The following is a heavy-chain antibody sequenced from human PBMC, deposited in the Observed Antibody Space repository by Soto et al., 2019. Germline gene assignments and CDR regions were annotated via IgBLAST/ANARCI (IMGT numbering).Heavy chain of an antibody. CDR1: GFPFTAYA. Sequence: EVQLLESGGGFVHPGGSLRLSCAASGFPFTAYAMSWVRQAPGKGPEWVSTISGTGDSTHYADSVKGRFTISRDNSKNILLLQMNSLRVEDTAIYYCARSPRHCTCCNCYLHEVDSWGQGTLVTASS. D-gene: IGHD2-8*01. V-gene: IGHV3-23*01. J-gene: IGHJ4*02. CDR2: ISGTGDST. CDR3: ARSPRHCTCCNCYLHEVDS.